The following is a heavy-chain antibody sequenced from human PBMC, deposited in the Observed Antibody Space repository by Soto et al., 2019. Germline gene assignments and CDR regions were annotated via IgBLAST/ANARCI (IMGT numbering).Heavy chain of an antibody. CDR3: ARRGDDYGSYVDY. CDR1: GYSVSDGYY. Sequence: PSETLSPTSAFSGYSVSDGYYLGWIRQPPGKGLXWIXXIXXSXXXXXNXXRKRRLTISVDTSKNQISLTLSSVTAAETAIYYWARRGDDYGSYVDYWGQGTLVTASS. CDR2: IXXSXXX. J-gene: IGHJ4*02. V-gene: IGHV4-38-2*01. D-gene: IGHD4-17*01.